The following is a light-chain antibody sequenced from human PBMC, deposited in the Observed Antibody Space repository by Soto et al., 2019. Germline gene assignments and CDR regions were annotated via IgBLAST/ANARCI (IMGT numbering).Light chain of an antibody. CDR1: QSLSSSQ. CDR3: LQYGSPPLT. CDR2: GAS. V-gene: IGKV3-20*01. Sequence: EIVLTQSPGTLSLSPGERATLSCRASQSLSSSQLAWYQQKPGQAPRLLIFGASSRATGIQDRFSGSGSGTDFALTINRLETEEFAMSYCLQYGSPPLTFGQGTKVEIK. J-gene: IGKJ2*01.